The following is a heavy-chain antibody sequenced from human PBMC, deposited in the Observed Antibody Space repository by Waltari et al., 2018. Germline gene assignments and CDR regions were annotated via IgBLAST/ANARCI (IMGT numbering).Heavy chain of an antibody. Sequence: VQLVESGGGLAQPGGSLRLSCTASGLTFTNRWMNRVRQGPGKGLMWVSRVKSDGTTTNYADSVRGRFTMSRDNAKNTVYLQMNSLRVDDTAVYFCVRAFGDYVSPVFDFWGQGVMVSVSS. CDR2: VKSDGTTT. D-gene: IGHD3-16*01. J-gene: IGHJ4*02. CDR1: GLTFTNRW. V-gene: IGHV3-74*01. CDR3: VRAFGDYVSPVFDF.